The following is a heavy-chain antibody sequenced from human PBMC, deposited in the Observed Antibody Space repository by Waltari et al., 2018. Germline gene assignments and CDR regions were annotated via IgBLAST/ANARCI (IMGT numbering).Heavy chain of an antibody. Sequence: EVQLVGSGGGLVKPGGSLRLSCAASGFTFSSYTMNWVRQGQGKGLEWVSCNSSGRSYISYSDAVKGRFTISRDNAKNSLYLQMNSLRVEDTAVYYCAREWGVMVGTAGFYFDYWGQGALVTVSS. V-gene: IGHV3-21*01. J-gene: IGHJ4*02. D-gene: IGHD2-15*01. CDR1: GFTFSSYT. CDR3: AREWGVMVGTAGFYFDY. CDR2: NSSGRSYI.